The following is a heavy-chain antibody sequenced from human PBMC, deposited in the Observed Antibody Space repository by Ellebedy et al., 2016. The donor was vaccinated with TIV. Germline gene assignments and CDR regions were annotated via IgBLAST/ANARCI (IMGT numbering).Heavy chain of an antibody. CDR2: IKSKTDGGTT. D-gene: IGHD5-12*01. Sequence: GESLKISCAASGFTFSNAWMSWVRQAPGKGLEWVGRIKSKTDGGTTDYAAPVKGRFTISRDDSKNTLYLQMNSLKTEDTAVYYCTTERGYSGYDPDWYFDLWGRGTLVTVSS. CDR3: TTERGYSGYDPDWYFDL. CDR1: GFTFSNAW. V-gene: IGHV3-15*01. J-gene: IGHJ2*01.